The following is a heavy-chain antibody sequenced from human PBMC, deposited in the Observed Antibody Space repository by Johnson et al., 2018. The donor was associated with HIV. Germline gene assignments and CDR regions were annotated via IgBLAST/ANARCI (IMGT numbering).Heavy chain of an antibody. CDR1: AFAFSDSA. Sequence: VQLVESGGDLVQPGGSLKLSCAASAFAFSDSAIHWVRQASGKGLEWVGRIRSKGYTYATAYAASMKGRFTISRDDSENTAYLQMNSLKSEDTAVYYCARTPSLPGAFDIWGQGTMVTVSS. V-gene: IGHV3-73*02. J-gene: IGHJ3*02. CDR2: IRSKGYTYAT. CDR3: ARTPSLPGAFDI.